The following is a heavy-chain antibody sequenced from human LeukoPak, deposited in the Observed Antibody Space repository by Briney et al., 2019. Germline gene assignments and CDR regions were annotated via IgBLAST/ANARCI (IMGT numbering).Heavy chain of an antibody. Sequence: SETLSLTCTVSGGSISSNSNDWAWIRQPPGRGLEWIGRISYGGSTYYSPSLESRVTLSVDTSKNQFSLRLSSVTAADTAVYYCARQALWFFDHWGQGTLVTVSS. CDR2: ISYGGST. D-gene: IGHD2-21*01. J-gene: IGHJ4*02. CDR1: GGSISSNSND. V-gene: IGHV4-39*01. CDR3: ARQALWFFDH.